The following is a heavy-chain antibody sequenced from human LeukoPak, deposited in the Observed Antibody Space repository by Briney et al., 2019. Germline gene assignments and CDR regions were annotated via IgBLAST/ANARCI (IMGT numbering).Heavy chain of an antibody. Sequence: PGGSLRLSCAASGFTFSSYAMHWVRQAPGKGLEWVAVISYDGSNKYYADSVKGRFTISRDNSKNTLYLQMNSLRAEDTAVYYCARAGYSYGDNFDYWGQGTLVTVSS. CDR3: ARAGYSYGDNFDY. CDR1: GFTFSSYA. V-gene: IGHV3-30*04. D-gene: IGHD5-18*01. CDR2: ISYDGSNK. J-gene: IGHJ4*02.